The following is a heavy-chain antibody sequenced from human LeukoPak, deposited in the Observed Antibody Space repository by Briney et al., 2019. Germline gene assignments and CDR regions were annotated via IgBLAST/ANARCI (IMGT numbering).Heavy chain of an antibody. CDR3: ARGAYCSTTSCYYFDY. V-gene: IGHV1-58*02. CDR2: IVVGSGNT. D-gene: IGHD2-2*01. Sequence: SVKVSCKASGFAFTSSAMQWVRQARGQRLEWIGWIVVGSGNTNYAQKFQERVTITRDMSTSTAYMELSSLRSEDTAVYYCARGAYCSTTSCYYFDYWGQGTLVTVSS. CDR1: GFAFTSSA. J-gene: IGHJ4*02.